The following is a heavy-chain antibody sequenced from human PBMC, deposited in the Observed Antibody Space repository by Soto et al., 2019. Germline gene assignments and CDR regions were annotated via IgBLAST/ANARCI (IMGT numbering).Heavy chain of an antibody. D-gene: IGHD2-21*02. J-gene: IGHJ4*02. V-gene: IGHV4-59*01. CDR3: ARVAVVTAPIFDY. Sequence: QVQLQESGPGLVKPSETLSLTCTVSGGSISSYYWSWIRHPPGKGLEWIGYISYSGSTNYNPSLKSRVTISVDTSKKQFSLNLSSVTAADTAVYYCARVAVVTAPIFDYWGQGTLVTVSS. CDR1: GGSISSYY. CDR2: ISYSGST.